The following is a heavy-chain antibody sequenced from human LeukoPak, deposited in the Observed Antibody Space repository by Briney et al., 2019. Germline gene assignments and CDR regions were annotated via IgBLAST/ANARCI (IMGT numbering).Heavy chain of an antibody. D-gene: IGHD5-18*01. CDR3: ARIGHSYGHFDY. CDR1: GYTFTSYD. CDR2: MNPNSGNT. J-gene: IGHJ4*02. Sequence: ASVKVSCKASGYTFTSYDINWVRQATGQGLEWMGWMNPNSGNTGYAQKFQGRVTITRNTSISTAYMELSSLRSEDTAVYYCARIGHSYGHFDYWGQGTLVTVSS. V-gene: IGHV1-8*03.